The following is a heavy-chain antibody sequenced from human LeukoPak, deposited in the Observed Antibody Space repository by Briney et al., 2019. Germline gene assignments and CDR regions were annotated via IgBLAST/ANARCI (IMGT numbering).Heavy chain of an antibody. V-gene: IGHV3-23*01. CDR2: ISNSGGT. J-gene: IGHJ4*02. D-gene: IGHD5-12*01. CDR1: GFTSSIYA. Sequence: GGSLRLSCAASGFTSSIYAMTWVRQAPGKGLEWVSSISNSGGTYYADSVKGRFTISRDNSKNTLYLQMNSLRAEDTAVYYCAKEWIKEGGQGTLVTVSS. CDR3: AKEWIKE.